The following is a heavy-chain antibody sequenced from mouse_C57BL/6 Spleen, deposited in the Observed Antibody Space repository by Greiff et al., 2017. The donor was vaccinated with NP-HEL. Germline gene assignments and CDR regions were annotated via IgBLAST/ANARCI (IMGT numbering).Heavy chain of an antibody. CDR1: GFTFSSYA. J-gene: IGHJ1*03. D-gene: IGHD1-1*01. CDR3: ARFIDYYGSSYGYFDV. V-gene: IGHV5-4*03. Sequence: VKLMESGGGLVKPGGSLKLSCAASGFTFSSYAMSWVRQTPEKRLEWVATISDGGSYTYYPDNVKGRFTISRDNAKNNLYLQMSHLKSEDTAMYYCARFIDYYGSSYGYFDVWGTGTTVTVSS. CDR2: ISDGGSYT.